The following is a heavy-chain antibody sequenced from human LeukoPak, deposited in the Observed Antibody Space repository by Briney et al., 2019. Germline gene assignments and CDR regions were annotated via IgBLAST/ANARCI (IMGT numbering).Heavy chain of an antibody. V-gene: IGHV4-59*01. CDR2: VYYTGST. Sequence: PSETLSLTCTVSGGSISSNYWDWIRQPPGEGLESIGYVYYTGSTSYNPSLKSRVTISLDTPKNQFSLKLTSVTAADTAVYYCARHYYESSGIPSLSWGQGTLVTVSS. CDR3: ARHYYESSGIPSLS. CDR1: GGSISSNY. J-gene: IGHJ5*02. D-gene: IGHD3-22*01.